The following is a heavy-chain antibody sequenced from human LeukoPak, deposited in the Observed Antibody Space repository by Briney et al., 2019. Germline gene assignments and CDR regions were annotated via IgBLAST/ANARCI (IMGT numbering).Heavy chain of an antibody. V-gene: IGHV3-30*04. CDR1: GFTFSSYA. D-gene: IGHD2-2*01. CDR3: ARLFRVVVPAANTHFDY. J-gene: IGHJ4*02. CDR2: ISYDGSNK. Sequence: PGGSLRLSCAASGFTFSSYAMHWVRQAAGKGLEWVAVISYDGSNKYYADSVKGRFTISRDNSKNTLYLQMNSLRAEDTAVYYCARLFRVVVPAANTHFDYWGQGTQVTVSS.